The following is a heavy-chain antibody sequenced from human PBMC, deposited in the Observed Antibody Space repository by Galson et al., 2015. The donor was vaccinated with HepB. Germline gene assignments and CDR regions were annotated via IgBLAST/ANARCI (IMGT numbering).Heavy chain of an antibody. V-gene: IGHV1-46*03. CDR3: ARAHYGDYDLYYYYYGMDV. CDR1: GYTFTSYY. CDR2: INPNGGST. D-gene: IGHD4-17*01. J-gene: IGHJ6*02. Sequence: SVKVSCKASGYTFTSYYMHWVRQAPGQGLEWMGIINPNGGSTSYAQKFQGRVTMTRDTSTSTVYMELSSLRSEDTAVYYCARAHYGDYDLYYYYYGMDVWGQGTTVTVSS.